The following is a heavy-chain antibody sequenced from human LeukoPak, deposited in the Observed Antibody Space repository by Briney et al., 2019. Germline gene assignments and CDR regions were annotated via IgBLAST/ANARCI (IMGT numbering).Heavy chain of an antibody. V-gene: IGHV1-18*01. J-gene: IGHJ4*02. CDR1: GYTFTSYG. CDR3: ARDRAYDYSNFFDY. CDR2: ISAYNGNT. Sequence: ASVKVSCKASGYTFTSYGISWVRQAPGQGLEWMGWISAYNGNTNYAQKLQGRVTMTTDTSTSTAYMELRSLRSDDTAVYYCARDRAYDYSNFFDYWGQGTLVTVSS. D-gene: IGHD4-11*01.